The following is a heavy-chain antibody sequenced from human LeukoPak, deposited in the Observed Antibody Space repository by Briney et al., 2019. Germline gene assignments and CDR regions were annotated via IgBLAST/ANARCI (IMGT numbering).Heavy chain of an antibody. CDR1: GLTFSSYA. Sequence: GGSLRLSCAASGLTFSSYAMSWVRQAPGKGLEWVSAISGSGGSTYYADSVKGRFTISRDNSKNTLYLQMNSLRAEDTAVYYCAKNYYDSSGYYDYFDYWGQGTLVTVSS. CDR2: ISGSGGST. D-gene: IGHD3-22*01. V-gene: IGHV3-23*01. J-gene: IGHJ4*02. CDR3: AKNYYDSSGYYDYFDY.